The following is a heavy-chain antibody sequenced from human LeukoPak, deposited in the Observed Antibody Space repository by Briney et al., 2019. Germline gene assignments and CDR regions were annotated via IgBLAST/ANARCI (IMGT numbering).Heavy chain of an antibody. D-gene: IGHD3/OR15-3a*01. CDR3: ARQTGSGLFILP. J-gene: IGHJ4*02. Sequence: GSLRLSCAASGFTFSSYSMNWVRQVPGKGLEWIGSIYYSGNTYYNASLKSQVSISIDTSKNQFSLRLTSVTAADTAVYYCARQTGSGLFILPGGQGTLVTVSS. V-gene: IGHV4-39*01. CDR2: IYYSGNT. CDR1: GFTFSSYS.